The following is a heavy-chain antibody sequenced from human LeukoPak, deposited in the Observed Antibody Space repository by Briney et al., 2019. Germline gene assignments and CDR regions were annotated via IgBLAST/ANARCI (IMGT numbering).Heavy chain of an antibody. J-gene: IGHJ4*02. D-gene: IGHD3-10*01. CDR2: ITDSGRKT. Sequence: GGSLRLSCVASGLTFRSYAMNWVRQASGKGLEWVSGITDSGRKTYYADSVKGRFSISRDNSKNTLYLQMSDLRAEDTAVYYCAKITVATTPNYWGQGTLVTVSS. V-gene: IGHV3-23*01. CDR1: GLTFRSYA. CDR3: AKITVATTPNY.